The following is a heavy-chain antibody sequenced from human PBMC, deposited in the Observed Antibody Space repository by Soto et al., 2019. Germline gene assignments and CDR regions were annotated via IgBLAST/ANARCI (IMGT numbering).Heavy chain of an antibody. CDR1: GYTFTTYF. CDR3: ARGGFSYDPSGSPFAF. Sequence: GASVKVSCKTSGYTFTTYFIHWVRQAPGQGLEWLGWINVDSGDTKSADGFKGRVTLTRDTSITTADMELTSLTSDDTAVYYCARGGFSYDPSGSPFAFWGQGTLVTVSS. J-gene: IGHJ5*01. V-gene: IGHV1-2*07. D-gene: IGHD3-22*01. CDR2: INVDSGDT.